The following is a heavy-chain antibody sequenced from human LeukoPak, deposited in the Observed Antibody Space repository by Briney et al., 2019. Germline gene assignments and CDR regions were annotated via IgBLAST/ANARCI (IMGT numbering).Heavy chain of an antibody. CDR2: IFYSKSN. J-gene: IGHJ4*02. V-gene: IGHV4-59*01. CDR3: ASGPYPAAGTDHQFDY. CDR1: GASISSYY. Sequence: SETLSLTCTVSGASISSYYWRWIRQPPGKGLEWIGYIFYSKSNLYNPFLQSRVTISVDTSKNQISLKLTSVTAADTAVYYCASGPYPAAGTDHQFDYWGQGTLVTVSS. D-gene: IGHD6-13*01.